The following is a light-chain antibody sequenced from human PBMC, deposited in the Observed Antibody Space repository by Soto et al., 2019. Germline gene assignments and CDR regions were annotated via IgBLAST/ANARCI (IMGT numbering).Light chain of an antibody. CDR1: SSNIGAGYD. CDR2: GNS. V-gene: IGLV1-40*01. CDR3: QSYDSSLSAVV. J-gene: IGLJ2*01. Sequence: QAVVTQPPSVSGAPGQRVTISCTGSSSNIGAGYDVHWYQQLPGTAPKLLTYGNSNRPSGVPDRFSGSKSGTSASLAITGLQAEDEADYYCQSYDSSLSAVVFGGGTKVTVL.